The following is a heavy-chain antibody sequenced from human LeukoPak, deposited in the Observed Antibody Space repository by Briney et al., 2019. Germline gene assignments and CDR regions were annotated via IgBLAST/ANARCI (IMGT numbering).Heavy chain of an antibody. CDR3: AKEDQWLVGIDY. J-gene: IGHJ4*02. CDR2: ISSSGSYI. D-gene: IGHD6-19*01. Sequence: KPGGSLRLSCAASGFTFSSYSMNWVRQAPGKGLEWVSSISSSGSYIYYADSVKGRFTISRDNAKNSLYLQMNSLRAEDTAVYYCAKEDQWLVGIDYWGQGTLVTVSS. V-gene: IGHV3-21*01. CDR1: GFTFSSYS.